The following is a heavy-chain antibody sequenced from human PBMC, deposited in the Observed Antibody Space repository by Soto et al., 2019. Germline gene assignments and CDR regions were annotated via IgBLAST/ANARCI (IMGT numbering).Heavy chain of an antibody. Sequence: PSETLSLTCTVSGDSVSSHYWSWIRQPAGKGLEWLGRLYNDERTNYNPSLKGRVTMSMDTSKNQFSLKLTSVTAADSAVYFCAREPLAHSYFDLWGQGTLVTVSS. J-gene: IGHJ4*02. CDR2: LYNDERT. V-gene: IGHV4-4*07. CDR1: GDSVSSHY. CDR3: AREPLAHSYFDL.